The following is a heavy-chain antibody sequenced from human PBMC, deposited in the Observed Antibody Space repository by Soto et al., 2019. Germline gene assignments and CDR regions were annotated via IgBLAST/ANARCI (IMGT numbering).Heavy chain of an antibody. V-gene: IGHV3-23*01. CDR2: ISGSSDNT. CDR3: FINFHSRGWRVDY. CDR1: GFTLSSYA. Sequence: GGSLRLPCAASGFTLSSYAMSWVRQPPGKGLEWVSVISGSSDNTYYADSVKGRFTISRDNAKNTLYLKMNSLRAEDTAVYYCFINFHSRGWRVDYWCQAILGTVS. J-gene: IGHJ4*02. D-gene: IGHD6-19*01.